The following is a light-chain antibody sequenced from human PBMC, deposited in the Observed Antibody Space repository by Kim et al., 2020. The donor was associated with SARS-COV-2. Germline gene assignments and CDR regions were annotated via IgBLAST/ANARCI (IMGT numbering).Light chain of an antibody. CDR3: QVWDSSRAHSV. Sequence: SYELTQPPSVSVAPGKTARITCGGNNIGSKSVHWYQQKPGQAPVLVIYYDSDRPSGIPERFSGSNSGNTATLTISRVEAGDEADYYCQVWDSSRAHSVFG. CDR2: YDS. V-gene: IGLV3-21*04. CDR1: NIGSKS. J-gene: IGLJ3*02.